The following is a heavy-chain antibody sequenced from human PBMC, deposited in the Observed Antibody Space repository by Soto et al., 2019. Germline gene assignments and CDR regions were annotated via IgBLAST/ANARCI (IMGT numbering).Heavy chain of an antibody. V-gene: IGHV3-7*01. CDR3: ASARHIGP. CDR2: IKQDGSES. Sequence: GGSLRLSCAASGFTFSNYWMSWVRQAPGKGLEWLANIKQDGSESNYADSVKGRFTISRDNAENSLYLQMTSLRAEYTAVYYCASARHIGPWGQGTLVTVSS. CDR1: GFTFSNYW. D-gene: IGHD2-21*01. J-gene: IGHJ5*02.